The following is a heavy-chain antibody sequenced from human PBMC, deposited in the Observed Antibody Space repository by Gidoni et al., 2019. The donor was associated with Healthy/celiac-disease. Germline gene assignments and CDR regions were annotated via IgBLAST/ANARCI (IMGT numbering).Heavy chain of an antibody. D-gene: IGHD4-4*01. Sequence: QVQLVESGGGVVQPGRSLRLSCAASGFTFRSYGMHWVRQAPGKGLEWVAVISYDGSNKYYADSVKGRFTISRDNSKNTLYLQMNSLRAEDTAVYYCAKADSNYPGYYMDVWGKGTTVTVSS. J-gene: IGHJ6*03. CDR1: GFTFRSYG. CDR3: AKADSNYPGYYMDV. V-gene: IGHV3-30*18. CDR2: ISYDGSNK.